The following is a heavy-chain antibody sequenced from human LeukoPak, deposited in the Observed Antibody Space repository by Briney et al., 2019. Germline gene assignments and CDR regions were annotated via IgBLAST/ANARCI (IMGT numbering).Heavy chain of an antibody. J-gene: IGHJ3*02. D-gene: IGHD3-22*01. Sequence: ASLKVSCKASGYTFTDYYIHWVRQAPGQGLEWMGWMNPNTGGTNYAQKFQGRVTMTRGTSISTAYMELSRLRSDDTAVYYCARGVHYYDSSGYYYGAFDIWGQGTMVTVSS. CDR3: ARGVHYYDSSGYYYGAFDI. CDR1: GYTFTDYY. V-gene: IGHV1-2*02. CDR2: MNPNTGGT.